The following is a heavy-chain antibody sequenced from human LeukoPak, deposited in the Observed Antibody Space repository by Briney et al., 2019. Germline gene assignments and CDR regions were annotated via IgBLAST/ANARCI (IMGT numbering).Heavy chain of an antibody. CDR3: TRHNPDSGWYDN. CDR2: INPSGGST. J-gene: IGHJ4*02. D-gene: IGHD6-19*01. V-gene: IGHV1-46*01. Sequence: ASVKVSCKASGYTFTSYYMHWVRQAPGQGLEWMGIINPSGGSTSYAQKFQGRVTMTRDMSTSTAYMELSSLRSDDTAVFYCTRHNPDSGWYDNWGQGTLVTVSS. CDR1: GYTFTSYY.